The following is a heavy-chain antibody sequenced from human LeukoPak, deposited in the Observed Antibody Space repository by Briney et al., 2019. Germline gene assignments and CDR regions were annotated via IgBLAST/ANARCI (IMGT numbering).Heavy chain of an antibody. J-gene: IGHJ5*02. Sequence: GGSLRLSCTASGFTFGDYAMSWFRQAPGKGLEWVGFIRSKAYGGTTEYAASVKGRFTISRDDSKSIAYLQMNSLKTEDTAMYYCTSNPGIAAAGTWGSWFDPWGQGTLVTVSS. V-gene: IGHV3-49*03. D-gene: IGHD6-13*01. CDR3: TSNPGIAAAGTWGSWFDP. CDR2: IRSKAYGGTT. CDR1: GFTFGDYA.